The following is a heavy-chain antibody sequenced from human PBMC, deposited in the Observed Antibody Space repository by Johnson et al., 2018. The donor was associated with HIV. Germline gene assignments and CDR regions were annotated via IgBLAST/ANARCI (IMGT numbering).Heavy chain of an antibody. J-gene: IGHJ3*01. V-gene: IGHV3-38-3*01. CDR3: ARLDEIAAAGTGDAFDL. Sequence: VQLVESRGVLVQPGGSLRLSCAASGFTVSSNAMSWVRQAPGKGLEWVTSISGGTTYYADSRKGRFTLSRDISKDTLHLQMNSLRAEETAVYYCARLDEIAAAGTGDAFDLWGQGTRVTVSS. CDR2: ISGGTT. CDR1: GFTVSSNA. D-gene: IGHD6-13*01.